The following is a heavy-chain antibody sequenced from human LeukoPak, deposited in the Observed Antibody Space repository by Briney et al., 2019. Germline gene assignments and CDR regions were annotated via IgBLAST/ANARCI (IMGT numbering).Heavy chain of an antibody. CDR2: IYPGDSDT. D-gene: IGHD2-2*01. V-gene: IGHV5-51*01. CDR3: ARHRCSSTSCHTFDFYY. Sequence: GESLQISFQGSGYHFTSYWIGWVRPAPGKGLGWMGSIYPGDSDTRYSPCFQGQAAFSADKSLSTAYLQWNSLKASDTAMYYCARHRCSSTSCHTFDFYYWGQGTLGTVSS. J-gene: IGHJ4*02. CDR1: GYHFTSYW.